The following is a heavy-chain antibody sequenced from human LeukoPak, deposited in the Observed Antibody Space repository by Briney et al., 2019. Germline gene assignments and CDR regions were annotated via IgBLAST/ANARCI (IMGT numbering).Heavy chain of an antibody. CDR2: ISGSGGST. J-gene: IGHJ4*02. D-gene: IGHD3-3*01. Sequence: GGTLRLSCAASGFTFSSYGMSWVRQAPGKGLEWVSTISGSGGSTFYADSVKGRFTITRDNSKNTLYLQMNSLRAEDTAIYYCARDERLLSFLKWGQGTLVTVSS. V-gene: IGHV3-23*01. CDR3: ARDERLLSFLK. CDR1: GFTFSSYG.